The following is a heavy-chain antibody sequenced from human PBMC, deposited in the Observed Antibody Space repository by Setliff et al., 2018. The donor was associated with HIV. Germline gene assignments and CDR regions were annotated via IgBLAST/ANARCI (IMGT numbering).Heavy chain of an antibody. Sequence: SETLSLTCNVSGDSIKSSTYHWNWIRQSPGKGLEWIGEISHSGSSNYSPSLESRLTISVDTSKNQVSLKLNSVTAADSAVYYCVRGANFYTPRKRIFDHWGQGVLVTVSS. CDR1: GDSIKSSTYH. V-gene: IGHV4-39*07. D-gene: IGHD3-3*01. CDR3: VRGANFYTPRKRIFDH. J-gene: IGHJ4*02. CDR2: ISHSGSS.